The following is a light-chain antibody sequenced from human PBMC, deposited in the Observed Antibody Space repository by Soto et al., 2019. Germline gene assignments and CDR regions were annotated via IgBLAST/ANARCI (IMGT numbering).Light chain of an antibody. Sequence: QSVLTQPASVSGSPGQSITISCTGTSSDVGSYNLVSWYQQHPGKAPKLIISEGSKRPSGLSNRFSGSKSGNSASLTISGLQAEDEADYYCYSYAGSGTFVFGTGTKVTVL. CDR1: SSDVGSYNL. CDR2: EGS. V-gene: IGLV2-23*01. J-gene: IGLJ1*01. CDR3: YSYAGSGTFV.